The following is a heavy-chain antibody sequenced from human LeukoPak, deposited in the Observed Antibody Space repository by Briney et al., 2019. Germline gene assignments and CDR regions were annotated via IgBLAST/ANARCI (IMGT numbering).Heavy chain of an antibody. V-gene: IGHV4-4*02. CDR3: AKDTNYYGSGSYYNVYFDY. J-gene: IGHJ4*02. CDR2: IYHSGST. Sequence: SGTLSLTCAVSGVSISSGHWWSWVRQPPGKGLEWIGEIYHSGSTNYNASLKSRVTISVDTSKNQFSLKLSSVTAADTALYYCAKDTNYYGSGSYYNVYFDYWGQGTLVTVSS. D-gene: IGHD3-10*01. CDR1: GVSISSGHW.